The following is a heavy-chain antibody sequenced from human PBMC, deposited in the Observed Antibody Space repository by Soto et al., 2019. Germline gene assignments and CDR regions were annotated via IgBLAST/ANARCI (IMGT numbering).Heavy chain of an antibody. Sequence: QVQLVQSGAEVKKPGASVKISFKASGYTFSGYYIHWVRQAPGQGLESMGWINPDSGDTNYAQKFQGRVTMTRDRSTSTAYMELSRLRSDDTAVYYCRVTGISEVDYWGQGTPVTVSS. J-gene: IGHJ4*02. D-gene: IGHD2-21*02. CDR2: INPDSGDT. V-gene: IGHV1-2*02. CDR3: RVTGISEVDY. CDR1: GYTFSGYY.